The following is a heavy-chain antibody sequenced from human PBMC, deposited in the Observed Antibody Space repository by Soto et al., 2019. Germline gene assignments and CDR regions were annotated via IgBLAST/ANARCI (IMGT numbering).Heavy chain of an antibody. Sequence: GESLKISCNGSGYIFTSYWISWVRQMPGKGLEWMGRIDPSDSYTNYSPSFQGHVTISADKSISTAYLQWSSLKASDTAMYYCARRIAAAGPNYYYYGMDVWGQGTTVTVSS. CDR3: ARRIAAAGPNYYYYGMDV. V-gene: IGHV5-10-1*01. CDR2: IDPSDSYT. J-gene: IGHJ6*02. D-gene: IGHD6-13*01. CDR1: GYIFTSYW.